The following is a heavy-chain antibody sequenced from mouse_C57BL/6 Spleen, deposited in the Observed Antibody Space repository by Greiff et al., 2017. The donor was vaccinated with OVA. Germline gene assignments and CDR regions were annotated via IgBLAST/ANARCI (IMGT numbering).Heavy chain of an antibody. CDR2: IDPETGGT. CDR3: TRSLNWVYWYFDV. V-gene: IGHV1-15*01. J-gene: IGHJ1*03. Sequence: QVQLQQSGAELVRPGASVTLSCKASGYTFTDYEMHWVKQTPVHGLEWIGAIDPETGGTAYNQKFKAKAILTADKSSSTAYMELRSLTSEDSAVYYCTRSLNWVYWYFDVWGTGTTVTVSS. D-gene: IGHD4-1*01. CDR1: GYTFTDYE.